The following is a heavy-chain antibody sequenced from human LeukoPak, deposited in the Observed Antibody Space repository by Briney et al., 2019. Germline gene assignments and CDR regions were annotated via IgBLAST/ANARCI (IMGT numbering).Heavy chain of an antibody. Sequence: SQTLWLTCTVSGGSISSGGYYWSWIRQPAGKGLEWIGRIYTSGSTNYNPSLKSRVTMSVDTSKNQFSLKLSSVTAADTAVYYCASSIAVGYDYFDYWGQGTLVTVSS. J-gene: IGHJ4*02. CDR2: IYTSGST. V-gene: IGHV4-61*02. D-gene: IGHD6-19*01. CDR3: ASSIAVGYDYFDY. CDR1: GGSISSGGYY.